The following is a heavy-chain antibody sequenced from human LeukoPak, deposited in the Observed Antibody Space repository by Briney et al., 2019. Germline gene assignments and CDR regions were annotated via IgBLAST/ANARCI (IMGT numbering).Heavy chain of an antibody. D-gene: IGHD3-22*01. Sequence: PGGSLRLSCAASGYTFSSYSINWVRQAPGKGREWVSSISVRSNYIYYADSVRGRFRISRDDARDSLYLQMNSLRAEDTAVYYCVRLRRNSDTSGFYYYYDFWGQGTLVTVSS. J-gene: IGHJ4*02. CDR2: ISVRSNYI. CDR3: VRLRRNSDTSGFYYYYDF. V-gene: IGHV3-21*01. CDR1: GYTFSSYS.